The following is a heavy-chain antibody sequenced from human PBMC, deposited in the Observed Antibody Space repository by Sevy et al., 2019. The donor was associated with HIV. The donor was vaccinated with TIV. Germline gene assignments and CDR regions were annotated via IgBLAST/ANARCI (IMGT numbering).Heavy chain of an antibody. CDR1: GGSISSYY. CDR2: IYNSGST. J-gene: IGHJ6*02. V-gene: IGHV4-4*07. Sequence: SETLSLTCTVSGGSISSYYWSWIRQPAGKGLEWIGRIYNSGSTNYNPSLKSRVTMSVDTSKNQFSLKLSSVTAADTAVYYCARDYDFWSGYYAGGYYYYGMDVWGQGTTVTVSS. D-gene: IGHD3-3*01. CDR3: ARDYDFWSGYYAGGYYYYGMDV.